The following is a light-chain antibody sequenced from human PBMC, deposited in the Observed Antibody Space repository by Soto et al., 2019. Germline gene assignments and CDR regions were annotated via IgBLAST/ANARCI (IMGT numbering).Light chain of an antibody. J-gene: IGKJ1*01. CDR2: GAS. V-gene: IGKV3-20*01. Sequence: EIVLTQSPGTLSLTPGERATLSCRASQSVSSSFLVWYKQKPGQAPRLLMSGASTRAAGTPDRFSGGGSGTDFTLTISRLEPEDFAVYYCQQYDNSPETFGQGTQVDIK. CDR1: QSVSSSF. CDR3: QQYDNSPET.